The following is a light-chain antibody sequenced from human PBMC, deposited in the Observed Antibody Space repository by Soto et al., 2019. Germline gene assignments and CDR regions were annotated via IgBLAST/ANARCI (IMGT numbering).Light chain of an antibody. J-gene: IGLJ2*01. CDR1: SSDVGRYNY. CDR3: CSYAGNYILV. Sequence: QSALTQPRSVSGSPGQSLTISCTGASSDVGRYNYVSWYQHYPGKAPKLIIYDVTKRPSGVPDRFSGSKSGNTASLTISGLQAADEADYYCCSYAGNYILVFGGGTKLTVL. V-gene: IGLV2-11*01. CDR2: DVT.